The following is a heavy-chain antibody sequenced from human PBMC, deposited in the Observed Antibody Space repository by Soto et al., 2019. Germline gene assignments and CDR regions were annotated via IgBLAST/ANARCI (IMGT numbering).Heavy chain of an antibody. D-gene: IGHD3-16*01. Sequence: EGSLRLSCAGSGFTFSPYAMTVVRQAPGKGLEWVSSISGSGGNTNYADSVKGRFTVSRDNSKRTLSLQMNSLTEEDTAIYYCAKGLRRLLRTQYYYGLDVWGRGTTVTVSS. V-gene: IGHV3-23*01. J-gene: IGHJ6*02. CDR2: ISGSGGNT. CDR3: AKGLRRLLRTQYYYGLDV. CDR1: GFTFSPYA.